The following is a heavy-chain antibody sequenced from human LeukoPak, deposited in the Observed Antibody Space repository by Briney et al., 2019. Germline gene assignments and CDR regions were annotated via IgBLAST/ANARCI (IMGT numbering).Heavy chain of an antibody. CDR1: GGSFSGYY. D-gene: IGHD5-24*01. CDR3: ARRGGDGYKGDYYFDY. Sequence: SETLSLTCAVYGGSFSGYYWSWIRQPPGKGLEWIGEINHSGSTNYNPSLKSRVTISVDTSKNQFSLKLSSVTAADTAVYYCARRGGDGYKGDYYFDYWGQGTLVTVSS. J-gene: IGHJ4*02. CDR2: INHSGST. V-gene: IGHV4-34*01.